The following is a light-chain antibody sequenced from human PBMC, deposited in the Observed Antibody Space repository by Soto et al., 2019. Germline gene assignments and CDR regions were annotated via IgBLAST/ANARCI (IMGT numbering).Light chain of an antibody. CDR3: QQYGSSGT. CDR2: GAS. Sequence: EIVLTQSPGTLSLSPGARATISCMASQSVSNNYLAWYQQKPGQAPRLLIYGASNRATGIPDRFSGSGSGTDFTLTISRLEPEDFAVYYCQQYGSSGTFGQGTKVDI. J-gene: IGKJ1*01. V-gene: IGKV3-20*01. CDR1: QSVSNNY.